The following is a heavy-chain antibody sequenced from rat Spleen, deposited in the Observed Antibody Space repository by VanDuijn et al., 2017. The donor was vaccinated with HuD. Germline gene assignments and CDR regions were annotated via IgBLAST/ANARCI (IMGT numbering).Heavy chain of an antibody. CDR1: GFTVSDYS. V-gene: IGHV5-17*01. D-gene: IGHD1-5*01. CDR3: ATRGYRYNLLFAY. CDR2: IIYDGRNT. J-gene: IGHJ3*01. Sequence: EVQLVESDGGLVQPGRSLKLSCAASGFTVSDYSMAWVRQAPKKGLEWVATIIYDGRNTYYRDPVKGRFTISRDNAKSTLYLQMDSLRSEDTATYYCATRGYRYNLLFAYWGQGTLVTVSS.